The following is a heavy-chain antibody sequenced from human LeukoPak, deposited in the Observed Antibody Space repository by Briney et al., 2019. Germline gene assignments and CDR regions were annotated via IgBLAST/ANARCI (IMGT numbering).Heavy chain of an antibody. Sequence: GGSLRLSCSTSGFTFTNYAMHWVRQAPGKGLEYVSAINSNGGRTNYADSVKGRFTTSRDNSKNTQYLQMSSLRVEDTAVYYCVKVRYSSSFFFDYWGQGTLVTVSS. CDR2: INSNGGRT. V-gene: IGHV3-64D*09. CDR1: GFTFTNYA. D-gene: IGHD6-6*01. CDR3: VKVRYSSSFFFDY. J-gene: IGHJ4*02.